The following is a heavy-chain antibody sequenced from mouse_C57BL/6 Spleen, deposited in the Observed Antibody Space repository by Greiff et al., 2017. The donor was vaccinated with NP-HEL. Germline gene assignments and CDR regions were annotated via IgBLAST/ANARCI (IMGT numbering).Heavy chain of an antibody. Sequence: QVQLQQPGAELVRPGSSVKLSCKASGYTFTSYWMHWVKPRPIQGLEWIGNIDPSDSETHYNQKFTDKATLTVDKSSSTAYMQLSSLTSEDSAVDYWARTHYYGSSSYYFDYGGQGTTLTVAA. CDR2: IDPSDSET. CDR3: ARTHYYGSSSYYFDY. V-gene: IGHV1-52*01. J-gene: IGHJ2*01. CDR1: GYTFTSYW. D-gene: IGHD1-1*01.